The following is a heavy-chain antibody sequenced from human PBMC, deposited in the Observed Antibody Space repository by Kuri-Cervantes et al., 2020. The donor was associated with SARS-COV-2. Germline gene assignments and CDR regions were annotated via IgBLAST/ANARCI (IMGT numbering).Heavy chain of an antibody. J-gene: IGHJ5*02. D-gene: IGHD1-1*01. CDR3: ARDLRTERIDP. Sequence: ESLKISCTASGFTFGDYAMSWVRQAPGKGLEWIGSIYHSGSTYYNPSLKSRVTISVDTSKNQFSLKLSSVTAAGTAVYYCARDLRTERIDPWGQGTLVTVSS. CDR1: GFTFGDYA. CDR2: IYHSGST. V-gene: IGHV4-38-2*02.